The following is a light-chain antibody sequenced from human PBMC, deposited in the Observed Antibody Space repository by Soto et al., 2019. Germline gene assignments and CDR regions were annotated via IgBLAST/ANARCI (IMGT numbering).Light chain of an antibody. Sequence: QSVLTQPPSASGTPGQRVTISCSGSSSNIGSNYVYWYQQLPGTAPKLLIYRNNQRPSGGPDRFSGSKSGTSASLAISGLRSEDEADYYCAACDDSLSGPVFGGGTKVTVL. CDR2: RNN. CDR1: SSNIGSNY. CDR3: AACDDSLSGPV. J-gene: IGLJ3*02. V-gene: IGLV1-47*01.